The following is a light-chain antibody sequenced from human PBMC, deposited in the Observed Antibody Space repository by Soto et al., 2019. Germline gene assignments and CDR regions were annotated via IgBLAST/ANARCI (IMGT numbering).Light chain of an antibody. CDR3: QLQDYGPPYT. J-gene: IGKJ2*01. CDR1: QSISSS. CDR2: GAS. V-gene: IGKV3-15*01. Sequence: EIVMTQSPSTLSVSPGERATLSCRASQSISSSLAWYQQKPGQAPRLLIYGASPRATGMPARFSGSGSGTEYTPTISSLQSADFEVYYCQLQDYGPPYTFGQGTKLEIK.